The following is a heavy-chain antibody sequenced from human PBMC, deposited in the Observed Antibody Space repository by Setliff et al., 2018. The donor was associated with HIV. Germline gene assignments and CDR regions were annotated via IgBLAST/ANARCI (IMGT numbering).Heavy chain of an antibody. CDR1: GEFVSSCVNY. CDR2: IYYSGET. V-gene: IGHV4-31*03. D-gene: IGHD2-21*02. CDR3: ARGRTPSDGGDYRDTFDI. Sequence: KPSETLSLTCTVFGEFVSSCVNYWGWVRQLPGKALEWIGYIYYSGETYYSPSLKSRVTISLDTSQSQFSLSLTSVTAADTAVYYCARGRTPSDGGDYRDTFDIWGPGTKVTVSS. J-gene: IGHJ3*02.